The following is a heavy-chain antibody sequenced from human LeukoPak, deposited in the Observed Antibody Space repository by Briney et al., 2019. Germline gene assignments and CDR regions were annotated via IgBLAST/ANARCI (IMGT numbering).Heavy chain of an antibody. CDR1: GFTFSSYW. CDR2: IKQDGSEK. V-gene: IGHV3-7*01. Sequence: HPGGSLRLSCAASGFTFSSYWMSWVRQAPGKGLEWVANIKQDGSEKYYVDSVKGRFTISRDNAKSPLFLQMNSLRAEDTAVYYCASGHGDYPTWGQGTLVTVSS. D-gene: IGHD4-17*01. CDR3: ASGHGDYPT. J-gene: IGHJ5*02.